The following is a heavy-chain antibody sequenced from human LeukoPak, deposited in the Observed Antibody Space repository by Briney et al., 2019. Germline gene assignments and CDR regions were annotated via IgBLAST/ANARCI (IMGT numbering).Heavy chain of an antibody. Sequence: GGSLRLSCAASGFTFSGSAMHWVRQASGKGLEWVGRIRSKANSYATAYAASVKGRFTISRDDSKNTAYLQMNSLKTEDTAVSYCTRPVYYGSGSFDYWGQGTLVTVSS. CDR2: IRSKANSYAT. CDR1: GFTFSGSA. V-gene: IGHV3-73*01. J-gene: IGHJ4*02. CDR3: TRPVYYGSGSFDY. D-gene: IGHD3-10*01.